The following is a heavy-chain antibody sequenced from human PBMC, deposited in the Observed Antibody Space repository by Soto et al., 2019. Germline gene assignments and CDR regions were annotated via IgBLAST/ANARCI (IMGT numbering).Heavy chain of an antibody. CDR3: ARGSSSSWYVDY. Sequence: FSLKVSCKASGDTFSRYAISWVRKAPGQGLEWMGGIIPIFGTANYAQKFQGRVTITADESTSTAYMELSSLRSEDTAVYYCARGSSSSWYVDYWGQGTLVTVSS. D-gene: IGHD6-13*01. CDR1: GDTFSRYA. J-gene: IGHJ4*02. V-gene: IGHV1-69*13. CDR2: IIPIFGTA.